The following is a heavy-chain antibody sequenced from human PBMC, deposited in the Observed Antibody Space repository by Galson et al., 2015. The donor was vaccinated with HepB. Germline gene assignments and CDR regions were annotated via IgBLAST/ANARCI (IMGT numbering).Heavy chain of an antibody. D-gene: IGHD3-22*01. CDR2: INPNSSAT. J-gene: IGHJ4*02. CDR3: ARGLSYYSDSSGYYMFNL. Sequence: SVKVSCKGSGYAFIGYFIHWVRHAPGEGLEWLGWINPNSSATNYAQKFRGWVNMTRDTSVNTAYMELSRLRSDDTAVYYCARGLSYYSDSSGYYMFNLWGQGTLVTVSS. V-gene: IGHV1-2*04. CDR1: GYAFIGYF.